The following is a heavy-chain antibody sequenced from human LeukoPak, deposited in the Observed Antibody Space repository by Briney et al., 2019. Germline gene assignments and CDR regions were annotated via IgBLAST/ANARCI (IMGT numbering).Heavy chain of an antibody. CDR2: IISSSSNI. D-gene: IGHD3-9*01. CDR1: GFTFSSYS. Sequence: AGESLRLSCAASGFTFSSYSINWVRQAPGKWLEWVSYIISSSSNIYYADSVKGRFTIFRDNSKNTLFLQMHSLRGDDTAIYYCAKVGELRYFEWSPDYWGQGILLTVSS. J-gene: IGHJ4*02. V-gene: IGHV3-48*01. CDR3: AKVGELRYFEWSPDY.